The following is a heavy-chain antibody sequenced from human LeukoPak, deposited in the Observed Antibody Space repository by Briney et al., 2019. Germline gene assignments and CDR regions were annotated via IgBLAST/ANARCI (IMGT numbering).Heavy chain of an antibody. Sequence: SVKVSCKASGGTFRSYAISWVRQAPGQGLEWMGGIIPIFGTANYAQKFQGRVTITADKSTSTAYMELSRLRSEDTALYYCARVYYGSGSYYLAYWGQGTLVTVSS. CDR1: GGTFRSYA. J-gene: IGHJ4*02. CDR2: IIPIFGTA. V-gene: IGHV1-69*06. D-gene: IGHD3-10*01. CDR3: ARVYYGSGSYYLAY.